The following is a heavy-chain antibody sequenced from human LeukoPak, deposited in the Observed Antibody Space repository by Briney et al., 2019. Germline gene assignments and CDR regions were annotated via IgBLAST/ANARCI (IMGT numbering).Heavy chain of an antibody. J-gene: IGHJ4*02. CDR2: ISGSGGST. V-gene: IGHV3-23*01. CDR1: GFTFSSYA. D-gene: IGHD3-22*01. CDR3: AKDLHYYDSSGSFDY. Sequence: PGGSLRLSCAASGFTFSSYAMSWVRQAPGKGLGWVSAISGSGGSTYYADSVKGRFTISRDNSKNTLYLQMNSLRAEDTAVYYCAKDLHYYDSSGSFDYWGQGTLVTVSS.